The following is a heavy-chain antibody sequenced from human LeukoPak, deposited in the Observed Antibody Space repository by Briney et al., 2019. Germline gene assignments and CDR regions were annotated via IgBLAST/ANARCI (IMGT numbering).Heavy chain of an antibody. CDR3: ARATRKYQLSDAFDI. CDR1: GYTLTSYG. J-gene: IGHJ3*02. CDR2: INTYNGNT. Sequence: ASVKVSCKASGYTLTSYGISWVRQAPGQGLEWMGWINTYNGNTKYAQKFQGRVTMTTDTSTSTAYMELRSLRSDDTAVYYCARATRKYQLSDAFDIWGQGTMVTVSS. V-gene: IGHV1-18*01. D-gene: IGHD2-2*01.